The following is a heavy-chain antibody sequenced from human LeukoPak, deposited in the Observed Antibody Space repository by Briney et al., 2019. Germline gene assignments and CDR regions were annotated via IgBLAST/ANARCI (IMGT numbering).Heavy chain of an antibody. D-gene: IGHD1-14*01. Sequence: SQTLSLTCAVSGGSISSGGYSWSWVRQPPGKGLEWIGSIYYSGSTYYNPSLKSRVTISVDTSKNQFSLKLSSVTAAGTAVYYCARWSETFDFDYWGQGTLVTVSS. CDR3: ARWSETFDFDY. J-gene: IGHJ4*02. CDR2: IYYSGST. CDR1: GGSISSGGYS. V-gene: IGHV4-30-2*03.